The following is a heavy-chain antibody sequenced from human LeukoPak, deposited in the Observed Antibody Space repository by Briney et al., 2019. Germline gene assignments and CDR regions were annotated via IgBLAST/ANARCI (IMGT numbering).Heavy chain of an antibody. CDR3: AREGGGSSGSYSDYYYYYYGMDV. CDR1: GGSISSYY. V-gene: IGHV4-59*01. J-gene: IGHJ6*02. Sequence: PSETLSLTCTVSGGSISSYYWSWIRQPPGKGLEWIGYIYYSGSTNYNPSLKSRVTISVDTSKNQFSLKLSSVTAADTAVYYWAREGGGSSGSYSDYYYYYYGMDVWGQGTTVTVSS. CDR2: IYYSGST. D-gene: IGHD3-10*01.